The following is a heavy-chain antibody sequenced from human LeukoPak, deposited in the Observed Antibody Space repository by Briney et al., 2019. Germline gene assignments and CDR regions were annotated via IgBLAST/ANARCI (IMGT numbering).Heavy chain of an antibody. CDR1: GYTFTSYA. CDR3: ARTTAAAPFDY. V-gene: IGHV1-3*01. J-gene: IGHJ4*02. CDR2: INAGNGNT. Sequence: ASVKVSCKASGYTFTSYAMHWVRQAPGQRLEWMGWINAGNGNTKYSQKFQGRVTITRDTSASTAYMELSSVSSEDTAVYYCARTTAAAPFDYWGQGTLVTVSS. D-gene: IGHD2-2*01.